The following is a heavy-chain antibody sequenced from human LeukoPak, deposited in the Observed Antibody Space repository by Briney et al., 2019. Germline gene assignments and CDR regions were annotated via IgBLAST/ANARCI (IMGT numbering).Heavy chain of an antibody. Sequence: GGSLRLSCVPSGFTFKSYWVNGVRQAPGGGLGWVASTNEAGRGTYYMDSVRGRFPISRDTAKNTLYLQMNSMRAEDTAVFYCPRGDYDSRDYYPNFDYWGQRTLVTVSS. D-gene: IGHD3-10*01. CDR2: TNEAGRGT. CDR3: PRGDYDSRDYYPNFDY. J-gene: IGHJ4*02. V-gene: IGHV3-7*01. CDR1: GFTFKSYW.